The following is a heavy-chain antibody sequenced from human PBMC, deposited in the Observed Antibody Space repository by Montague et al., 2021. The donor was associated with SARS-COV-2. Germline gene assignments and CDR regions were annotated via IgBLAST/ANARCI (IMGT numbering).Heavy chain of an antibody. J-gene: IGHJ3*02. Sequence: SETLSLTCPVSGASISSRSYYWGWIRQPPGKGLEWIGFKYHSGSTYYNPSLKSRVTISVDTSKNQFSLKLSSVTAADTAVYYCASPTYYYDSSGSDAFDIWGQGTMVTVSS. CDR2: KYHSGST. CDR3: ASPTYYYDSSGSDAFDI. D-gene: IGHD3-22*01. CDR1: GASISSRSYY. V-gene: IGHV4-39*01.